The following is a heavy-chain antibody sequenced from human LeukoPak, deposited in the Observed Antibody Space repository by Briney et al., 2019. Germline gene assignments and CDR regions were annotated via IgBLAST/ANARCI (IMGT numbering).Heavy chain of an antibody. CDR3: ASYCSGGSCYDY. CDR2: IYYSGST. Sequence: SETLSLTCTVSGGSISSSSYYWGWIRQPPGKGLEWIGSIYYSGSTYYNPSLRSRVTISVDTSKNQFSLKLSSVTAADTAVYYCASYCSGGSCYDYWGQGTLVTVSS. J-gene: IGHJ4*02. CDR1: GGSISSSSYY. D-gene: IGHD2-15*01. V-gene: IGHV4-39*07.